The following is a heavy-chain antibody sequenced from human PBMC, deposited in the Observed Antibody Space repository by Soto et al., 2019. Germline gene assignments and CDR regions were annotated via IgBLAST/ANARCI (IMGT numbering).Heavy chain of an antibody. D-gene: IGHD7-27*01. CDR2: INPSGGSR. J-gene: IGHJ4*02. Sequence: QVQLVQSGAEVKKTGASVKVSCKASGYTFTSYYMHWVRQAPGQGLEWMGIINPSGGSRSYAQKFRGKVTMTRDTSTSTVYMELSSLRSEDTAVYYCARGGEMATNPEKLGLLDYWGQGTLVTVSS. CDR1: GYTFTSYY. CDR3: ARGGEMATNPEKLGLLDY. V-gene: IGHV1-46*01.